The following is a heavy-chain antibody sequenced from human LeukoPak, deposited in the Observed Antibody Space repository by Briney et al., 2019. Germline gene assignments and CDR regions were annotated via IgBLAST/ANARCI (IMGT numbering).Heavy chain of an antibody. Sequence: SETLSLTCTVSGGSISSSSYYWGWIRQPPGKGLEWIGSIYYSGSTYYNPPLKSRVTISVDTSKNQFSLKLSSVTAADTAVYYCARLLRVGYCSTTSCNWFDPWGQGTLVTVSS. CDR1: GGSISSSSYY. CDR3: ARLLRVGYCSTTSCNWFDP. V-gene: IGHV4-39*07. J-gene: IGHJ5*02. D-gene: IGHD2-2*03. CDR2: IYYSGST.